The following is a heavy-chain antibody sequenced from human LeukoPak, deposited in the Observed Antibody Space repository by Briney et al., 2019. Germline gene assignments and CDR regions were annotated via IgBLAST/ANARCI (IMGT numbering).Heavy chain of an antibody. CDR1: GGSISSYY. D-gene: IGHD3-10*01. CDR3: ARVRYYYGSGSYYPRWFDP. V-gene: IGHV4-59*01. Sequence: PSETLSLTCTVSGGSISSYYWSWIRQPPGKGLEWIGYIYYSGSTNYNPSLKSRVTISVDTSKNQFSLKLSSVTAADTAVYYCARVRYYYGSGSYYPRWFDPWGQGTLVTVSS. J-gene: IGHJ5*02. CDR2: IYYSGST.